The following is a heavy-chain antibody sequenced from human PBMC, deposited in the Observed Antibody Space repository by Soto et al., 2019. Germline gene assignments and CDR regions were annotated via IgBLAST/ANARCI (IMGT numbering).Heavy chain of an antibody. V-gene: IGHV3-23*05. Sequence: PGGSLRLSCAASGFSFSSHAMGWVRQAPGKGLEWVSSTTSSGITTYYADSVKGRFTISRDNSKNTLYLQINSPRAEDTAVYYCARAPSVAPAISSYLDYWGQGTQVTVYS. CDR3: ARAPSVAPAISSYLDY. CDR2: TTSSGITT. CDR1: GFSFSSHA. J-gene: IGHJ4*02.